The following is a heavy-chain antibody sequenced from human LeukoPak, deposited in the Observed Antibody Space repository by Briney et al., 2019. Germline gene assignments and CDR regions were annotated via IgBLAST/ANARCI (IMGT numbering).Heavy chain of an antibody. CDR1: GGSISSYY. J-gene: IGHJ4*01. Sequence: SETLSLTCTVSGGSISSYYWSWIRQPPGKGLEWIGYIYYIGRTNYNPSLKSRVTISVDTSKNQFSLMLTSVTAADTAVYYCARHVDTAVVLYFDYWGHGALVTAPS. V-gene: IGHV4-59*01. CDR2: IYYIGRT. D-gene: IGHD5-18*01. CDR3: ARHVDTAVVLYFDY.